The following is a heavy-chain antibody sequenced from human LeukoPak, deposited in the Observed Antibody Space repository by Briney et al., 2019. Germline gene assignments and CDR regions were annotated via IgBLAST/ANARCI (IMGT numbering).Heavy chain of an antibody. D-gene: IGHD5-24*01. V-gene: IGHV1-46*01. J-gene: IGHJ4*02. CDR3: AKNHVEMSTIYYFDY. CDR2: INPSGGST. Sequence: ASVKVSCKASGYTFTGYYMHWVRQAPGQGLEWMGIINPSGGSTGYAQKFQGRVTMTRDMSSSTVYMELSSLRSEDTAVYYCAKNHVEMSTIYYFDYWGQGTLVTVSS. CDR1: GYTFTGYY.